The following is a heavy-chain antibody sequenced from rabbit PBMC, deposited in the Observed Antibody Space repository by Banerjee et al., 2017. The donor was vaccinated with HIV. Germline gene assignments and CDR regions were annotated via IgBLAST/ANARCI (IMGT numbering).Heavy chain of an antibody. D-gene: IGHD8-1*01. Sequence: QEQLEESGGDLVKPEGSLTLTCTASGFSFSNGYVMCWVRQAPGKGLEWIACINTISGDTVYATWAKGRFTISKASWTTVTLQMTSLTAADTATYFCAREGYGGSGLWGPGTLVTVS. CDR2: INTISGDT. V-gene: IGHV1S45*01. CDR3: AREGYGGSGL. CDR1: GFSFSNGYV. J-gene: IGHJ6*01.